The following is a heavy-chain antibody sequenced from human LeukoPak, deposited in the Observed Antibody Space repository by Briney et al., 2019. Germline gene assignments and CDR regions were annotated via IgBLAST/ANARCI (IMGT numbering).Heavy chain of an antibody. J-gene: IGHJ6*03. CDR1: GGSISSYY. D-gene: IGHD2-15*01. CDR3: AREFSAGYYYYYYMDV. Sequence: PSETLSLTCTVSGGSISSYYWSWIRQPAGKGLEWIGRIYTSGSTNYNPSLKSRVTISVDTSKNQFSLKVSSVTAADTAVYYCAREFSAGYYYYYYMDVWGKGTTVTVSS. CDR2: IYTSGST. V-gene: IGHV4-4*07.